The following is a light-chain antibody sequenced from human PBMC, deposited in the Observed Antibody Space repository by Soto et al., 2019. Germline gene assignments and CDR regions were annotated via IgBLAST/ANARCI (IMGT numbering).Light chain of an antibody. CDR1: SSKIGAGYD. J-gene: IGLJ1*01. CDR3: QSYDTRLSGYV. CDR2: DNN. V-gene: IGLV1-40*03. Sequence: QSALAQSPSVSGAPGRRVTLSCTGSSSKIGAGYDVHWYQQLPGAAPKLLIYDNNNRPSGVPDRFSGSKSGASASLAITGLQAEDEADYYCQSYDTRLSGYVFGTGTKVTV.